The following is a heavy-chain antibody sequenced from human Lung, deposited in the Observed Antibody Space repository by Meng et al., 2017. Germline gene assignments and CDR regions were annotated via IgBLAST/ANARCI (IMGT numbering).Heavy chain of an antibody. D-gene: IGHD3-22*01. Sequence: QVQLQESGPGLVKPSQTLSLTCTVSGGSISSGTYYWGWIRQLPGKGLEWIAYIHYSGSTYYSPSLKSRVTISVDTSKNQLSLKLCSMTAADTAVYYCARYVFDSSSLYSNWFDPWGQGTLVTVSS. V-gene: IGHV4-31*03. CDR2: IHYSGST. CDR3: ARYVFDSSSLYSNWFDP. CDR1: GGSISSGTYY. J-gene: IGHJ5*02.